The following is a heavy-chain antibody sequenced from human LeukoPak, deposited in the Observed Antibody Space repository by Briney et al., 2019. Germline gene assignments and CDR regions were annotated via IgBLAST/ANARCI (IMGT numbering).Heavy chain of an antibody. CDR2: ISAYNGNT. J-gene: IGHJ3*02. V-gene: IGHV1-18*01. Sequence: ASVKVSCKASGYTFTSYGISWVRQAPGQGLEWMGWISAYNGNTNYAQKPQGRVTMTTDTSTSTAYMELRSLRSDDTAVYYCARDPQTISGYPLRDAFDIWGQGTMVTVSS. D-gene: IGHD3-22*01. CDR1: GYTFTSYG. CDR3: ARDPQTISGYPLRDAFDI.